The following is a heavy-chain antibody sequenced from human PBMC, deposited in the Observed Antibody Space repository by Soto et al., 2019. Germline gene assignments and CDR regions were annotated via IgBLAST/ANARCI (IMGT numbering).Heavy chain of an antibody. CDR3: AKDKKQLVEEYYFDY. V-gene: IGHV3-9*01. Sequence: GGSLRLSCAASGFTFDDYAMHWVRQAPGKGLEWVSGISWNSGSIGYADSVKGRFTISRDNAKNSLYLQMNSLRAEDTALYYCAKDKKQLVEEYYFDYWGQGTLVTVSS. CDR1: GFTFDDYA. D-gene: IGHD6-6*01. CDR2: ISWNSGSI. J-gene: IGHJ4*02.